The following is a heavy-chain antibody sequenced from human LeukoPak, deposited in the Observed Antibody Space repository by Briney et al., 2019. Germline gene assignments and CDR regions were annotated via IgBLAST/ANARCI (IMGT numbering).Heavy chain of an antibody. CDR1: GGTFSSYT. V-gene: IGHV1-69*02. CDR2: IIPILGIA. Sequence: ASVKVSCKASGGTFSSYTINWVRQAPGQGLEWMGRIIPILGIANYAQKFQGRVTITADKSTNTAYMELSSLRSEDTAVYYCATPSGSYYGGVVYWGQGTLVTVSS. D-gene: IGHD1-26*01. J-gene: IGHJ4*02. CDR3: ATPSGSYYGGVVY.